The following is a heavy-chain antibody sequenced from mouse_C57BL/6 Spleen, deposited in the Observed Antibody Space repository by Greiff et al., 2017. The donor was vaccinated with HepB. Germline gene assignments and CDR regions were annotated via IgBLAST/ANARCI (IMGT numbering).Heavy chain of an antibody. V-gene: IGHV3-1*01. CDR3: AREFNCYGSSYYFDV. CDR2: ISYSGST. CDR1: GYSITSGYD. J-gene: IGHJ1*03. D-gene: IGHD1-1*01. Sequence: EVQGVESGPGMVKPSQSLSLTCTVTGYSITSGYDWHWIRHFPGNKLEWMGYISYSGSTNYNPSLKSRISITHDTSKNHFFLKLNSVTTEDTATYYCAREFNCYGSSYYFDVWGTGTTVTVSS.